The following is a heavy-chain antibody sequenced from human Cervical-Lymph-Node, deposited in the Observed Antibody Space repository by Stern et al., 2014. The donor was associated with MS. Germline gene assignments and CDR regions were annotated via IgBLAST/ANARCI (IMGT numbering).Heavy chain of an antibody. Sequence: QLQLQESGSGLVKPSQTLSLTSAVSGGSISRGGYSWSWIRQPPGKGLERLGSIYHSGSTYYNPSIKCHVTISVDRSKNRFSLKLSSVTAADTAVYYCARAPERTAYYYYYGMDVWGQGTTVTVSS. J-gene: IGHJ6*02. D-gene: IGHD5-18*01. V-gene: IGHV4-30-2*01. CDR3: ARAPERTAYYYYYGMDV. CDR1: GGSISRGGYS. CDR2: IYHSGST.